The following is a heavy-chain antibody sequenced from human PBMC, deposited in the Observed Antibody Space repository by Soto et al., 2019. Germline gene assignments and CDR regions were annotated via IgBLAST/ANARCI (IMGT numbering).Heavy chain of an antibody. CDR2: ISYDGSNK. V-gene: IGHV3-30*18. J-gene: IGHJ6*02. CDR3: AKDLMVVFSVAGQVDYYYYGMDV. CDR1: GFTFSSYG. D-gene: IGHD6-19*01. Sequence: GGSLRLSCAASGFTFSSYGMHWVRQAPGKGLEWVAVISYDGSNKYYADSVKGRFTISRDNSKNTLYLQMNSQRAEDTAVYYCAKDLMVVFSVAGQVDYYYYGMDVWGQGTMFTVSS.